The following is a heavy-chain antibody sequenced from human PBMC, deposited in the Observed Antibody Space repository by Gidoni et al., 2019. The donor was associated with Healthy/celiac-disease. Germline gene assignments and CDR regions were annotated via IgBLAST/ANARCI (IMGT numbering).Heavy chain of an antibody. V-gene: IGHV3-21*01. D-gene: IGHD6-13*01. CDR1: GFTFSSYS. CDR2: ISSSSSYI. Sequence: EVQLVESGGGLVKPGVSLRLSCAASGFTFSSYSLNWVRQAPGKGLEWVSSISSSSSYIYYADSVKGRFTISRDNAKNSLYLQMNSLRAEDTAVYYCVSLSIAAAAPGYYGMDVWGQGTTVTVSS. J-gene: IGHJ6*02. CDR3: VSLSIAAAAPGYYGMDV.